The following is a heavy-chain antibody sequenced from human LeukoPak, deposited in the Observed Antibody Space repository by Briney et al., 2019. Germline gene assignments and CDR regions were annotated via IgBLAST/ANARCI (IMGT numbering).Heavy chain of an antibody. CDR1: GFTFDDYG. D-gene: IGHD3-10*01. J-gene: IGHJ4*02. Sequence: GGSLRLSCAASGFTFDDYGMSWVRQAPGKGLEWVSGINWHGGSTGYADSVKGRLTISRDNAKNSLYLQMNSRRAEDTALYYCARVGVDGSGSYYNGGLEYWGQGTLVTVSS. CDR2: INWHGGST. V-gene: IGHV3-20*04. CDR3: ARVGVDGSGSYYNGGLEY.